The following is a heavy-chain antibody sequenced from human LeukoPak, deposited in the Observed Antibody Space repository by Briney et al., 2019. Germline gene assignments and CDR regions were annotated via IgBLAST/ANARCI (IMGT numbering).Heavy chain of an antibody. V-gene: IGHV3-30*04. CDR3: ASGYYFDY. Sequence: GGSLRLSCAASGFTFSSYAMHWVRQAPGKGLEWVAVISYDGSNKYYADSVKGRFTISRDNSKSTLYLQMNSLRAEDTAVYYCASGYYFDYWGQGTLVTVSS. CDR1: GFTFSSYA. CDR2: ISYDGSNK. J-gene: IGHJ4*02.